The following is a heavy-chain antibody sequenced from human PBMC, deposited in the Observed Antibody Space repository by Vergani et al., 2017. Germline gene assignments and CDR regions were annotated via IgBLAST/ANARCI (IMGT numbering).Heavy chain of an antibody. J-gene: IGHJ6*02. Sequence: QVQLQESGPGLVKPSETLSLTCTVSGGSISSYYWSWIRQPPGKGLEWIGYIYYSGGTNYNPSLKSRVTISVDTSNNQFSLKLSSVTAADTAVYYGAGLRYSSGWGYYYGMDVWGQGTTVTVSS. CDR3: AGLRYSSGWGYYYGMDV. V-gene: IGHV4-59*08. CDR1: GGSISSYY. D-gene: IGHD6-19*01. CDR2: IYYSGGT.